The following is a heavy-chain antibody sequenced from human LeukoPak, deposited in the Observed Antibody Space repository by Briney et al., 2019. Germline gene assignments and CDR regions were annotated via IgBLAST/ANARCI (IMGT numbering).Heavy chain of an antibody. CDR1: GFTFSSYA. CDR3: AKGDFDSSGWYNRPLDY. CDR2: IVGSGGAT. V-gene: IGHV3-23*01. Sequence: GGSLRLSCAASGFTFSSYAMSWVRQAPGKGLNWSQVIVGSGGATYYADSVKGRFTISRDNSMNTLFLQMSSLRAEDTAVYYCAKGDFDSSGWYNRPLDYWGQGTLVTVSS. D-gene: IGHD6-19*01. J-gene: IGHJ4*02.